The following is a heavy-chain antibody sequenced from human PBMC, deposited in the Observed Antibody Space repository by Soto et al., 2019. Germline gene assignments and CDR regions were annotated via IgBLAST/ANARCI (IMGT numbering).Heavy chain of an antibody. CDR3: ARWLPARIAVGGTYYYYGMDV. V-gene: IGHV4-34*01. CDR2: INHSGST. CDR1: GGSFSGYY. Sequence: QVQLQQWGAGLLKPSETLSLTCAVYGGSFSGYYWSWIRQPPGKGLEWIGEINHSGSTNYNPSLKGRVTISVDTFKNQFSLKLSSVTAADTAVYYCARWLPARIAVGGTYYYYGMDVWGHGTTVTVSS. D-gene: IGHD6-19*01. J-gene: IGHJ6*02.